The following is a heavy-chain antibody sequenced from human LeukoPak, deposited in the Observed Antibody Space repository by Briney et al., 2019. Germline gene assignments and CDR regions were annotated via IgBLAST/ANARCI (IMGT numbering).Heavy chain of an antibody. Sequence: PSETLSLICTVSGGSISSSNYYWGWIRQAPGKGLEWIGSIFYSGSNYYNPSLKSLVTISVDTSKNHFSLKLSSVPAADTAVYYCARRRWGFHYYFDYWGQGTLVTVSS. D-gene: IGHD2-21*01. V-gene: IGHV4-39*02. CDR2: IFYSGSN. CDR3: ARRRWGFHYYFDY. J-gene: IGHJ4*02. CDR1: GGSISSSNYY.